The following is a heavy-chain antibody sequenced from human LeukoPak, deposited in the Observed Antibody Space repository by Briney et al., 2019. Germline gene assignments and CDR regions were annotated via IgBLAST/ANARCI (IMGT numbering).Heavy chain of an antibody. CDR3: ARDWNWGSSDAFDM. Sequence: ASVKVSCKAFGYSFSRYYLHWVRRAPGQGLEWMGIINPSGGNTNHAQKFKGRLTLTRDTSTSTVYMELSSLRSDDTAVYYCARDWNWGSSDAFDMWGQGTIVAVSS. CDR2: INPSGGNT. V-gene: IGHV1-46*01. CDR1: GYSFSRYY. D-gene: IGHD3-16*01. J-gene: IGHJ3*02.